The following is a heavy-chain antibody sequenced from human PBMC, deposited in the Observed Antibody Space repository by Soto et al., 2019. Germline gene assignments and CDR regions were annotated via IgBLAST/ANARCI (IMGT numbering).Heavy chain of an antibody. CDR1: GFTFNTYG. J-gene: IGHJ6*02. Sequence: QVQLVESGGGVVQPGGSLRLSCTTSGFTFNTYGMHWVRQAPGKGLEWVAIIWYDGSNKYYADSVKGRFTISRDNSKNPLYLQMNSLRAEDTALYYCARSDCTGAYCYSWAFNYGGEVLGQGTTVTVSS. D-gene: IGHD2-21*02. CDR3: ARSDCTGAYCYSWAFNYGGEV. V-gene: IGHV3-33*08. CDR2: IWYDGSNK.